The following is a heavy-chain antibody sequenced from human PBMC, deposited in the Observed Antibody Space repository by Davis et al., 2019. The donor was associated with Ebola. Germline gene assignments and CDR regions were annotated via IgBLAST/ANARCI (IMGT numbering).Heavy chain of an antibody. V-gene: IGHV1-3*01. CDR1: GYTFTSYA. J-gene: IGHJ6*02. CDR2: INAGNGNT. CDR3: ARADRSGSYHYYYYGMDV. D-gene: IGHD1-26*01. Sequence: ASVKVSCKASGYTFTSYAMHWVRQAPGQRLEWMGWINAGNGNTKYSQKFQGRVTITRDTSASTAYMELSSLRSEDTAVYYCARADRSGSYHYYYYGMDVWGQGTTVTVSS.